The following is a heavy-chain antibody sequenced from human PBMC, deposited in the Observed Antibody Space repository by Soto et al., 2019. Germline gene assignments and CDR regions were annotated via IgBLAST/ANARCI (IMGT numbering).Heavy chain of an antibody. CDR1: GGSISSGDYY. CDR2: IYYSGST. D-gene: IGHD1-1*01. J-gene: IGHJ4*02. V-gene: IGHV4-31*03. Sequence: TLSLTCTVSGGSISSGDYYWSWIRQHPGKGLEWIGYIYYSGSTYYNPSLKSRVTISVDTSKNQFSLKLSSVTAADTAVYYCARWPQLDPRFDYWGQGTLVTVSS. CDR3: ARWPQLDPRFDY.